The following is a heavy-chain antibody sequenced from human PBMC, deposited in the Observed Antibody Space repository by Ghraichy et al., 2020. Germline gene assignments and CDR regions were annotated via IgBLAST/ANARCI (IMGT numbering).Heavy chain of an antibody. CDR1: GFTFSAFD. D-gene: IGHD2-15*01. CDR2: ISSNGDWR. CDR3: VTTPSSGPTDI. J-gene: IGHJ3*02. V-gene: IGHV3-64*02. Sequence: GGSLRLSCEASGFTFSAFDMIWVRQAPGKGLEYVSSISSNGDWRFYEGSVKGRFFISRDNSSNTMYLQMGSLRTEDLGLYYCVTTPSSGPTDIWGQGTLVTVSA.